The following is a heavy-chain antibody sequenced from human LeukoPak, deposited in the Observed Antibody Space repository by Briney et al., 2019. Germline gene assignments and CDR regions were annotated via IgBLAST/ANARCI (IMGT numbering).Heavy chain of an antibody. CDR3: AKAEDYDILTGYAFDY. CDR2: ISGSGGST. CDR1: GFTFSSYA. D-gene: IGHD3-9*01. V-gene: IGHV3-23*01. Sequence: GGSLRLSCAASGFTFSSYAMSWVRQAPGKGLEWVSAISGSGGSTYYADSVKGRFTISRDNSKNTPYLQMNSLRAEDTAVYYCAKAEDYDILTGYAFDYWGQGTLVTVSS. J-gene: IGHJ4*02.